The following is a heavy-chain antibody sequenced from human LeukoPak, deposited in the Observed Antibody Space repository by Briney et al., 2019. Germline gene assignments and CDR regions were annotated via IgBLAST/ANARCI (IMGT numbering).Heavy chain of an antibody. V-gene: IGHV1-18*01. CDR2: ISAYNGNT. D-gene: IGHD3-3*01. J-gene: IGHJ4*02. Sequence: ASVKVSCKASGGTFTSYGISWVRQAPGQGLEWMGWISAYNGNTNYAQKLQGRVTMTTDTSTSTAYMELRSLRSDDTAVYYCAREHYDFWSGYYTYFDYWGQGTLVTVSS. CDR3: AREHYDFWSGYYTYFDY. CDR1: GGTFTSYG.